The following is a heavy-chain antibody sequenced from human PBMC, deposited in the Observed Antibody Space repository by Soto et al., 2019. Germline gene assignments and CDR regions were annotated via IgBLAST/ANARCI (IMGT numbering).Heavy chain of an antibody. CDR2: IYYRANP. J-gene: IGHJ4*02. V-gene: IGHV4-59*08. Sequence: QVQLQESGPGLVKPSETLSLTCTVSGWSINTYYWSWIRQPPGKGLEWIGYIYYRANPNYNPSLKRRVTISQDTPKNQFSLKLSSVTAADTAVYYCARHYGDGYDYVDYWGQGTLVTVSS. CDR3: ARHYGDGYDYVDY. CDR1: GWSINTYY. D-gene: IGHD5-12*01.